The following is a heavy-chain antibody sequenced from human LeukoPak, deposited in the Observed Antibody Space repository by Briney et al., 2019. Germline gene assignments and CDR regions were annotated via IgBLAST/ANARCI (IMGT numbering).Heavy chain of an antibody. CDR3: AKDADIVVVPADYFDY. D-gene: IGHD2-2*01. V-gene: IGHV3-23*01. Sequence: GGSLRLSCAASGFTFSSYAMSWVRQAPGKGLEWVSAISGSGGSTYYADSVKGRFIISRDNSKNTLYLQMNSLRAEDTAVYYCAKDADIVVVPADYFDYWGQGTLVTVSS. CDR1: GFTFSSYA. J-gene: IGHJ4*02. CDR2: ISGSGGST.